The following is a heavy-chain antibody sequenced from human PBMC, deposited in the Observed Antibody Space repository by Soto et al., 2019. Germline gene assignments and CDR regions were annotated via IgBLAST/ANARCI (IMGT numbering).Heavy chain of an antibody. J-gene: IGHJ4*02. D-gene: IGHD1-1*01. CDR1: GFTFSSYG. CDR3: ASVPDDGY. CDR2: VSGSGSTI. Sequence: GGSLRLSCAASGFTFSSYGMNWVRQAPGKGLEWLSYVSGSGSTIFYADSVKGRFTISRDNAKNSLYLLMNSLRAEDTAVYYCASVPDDGYWGQGTLVTVSS. V-gene: IGHV3-48*01.